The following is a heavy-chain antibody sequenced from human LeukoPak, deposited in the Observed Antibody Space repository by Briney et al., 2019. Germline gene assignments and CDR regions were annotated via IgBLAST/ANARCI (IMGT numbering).Heavy chain of an antibody. Sequence: SETLSLTCTVSGGSISSSSYYWGWIRQPPGKGLEWIGSIYYSGSTYYNPSLKSRVTISVDTSKNQFSLKLSSVTAADTAVYYCASQIIVVVPAAWVPDAFDIWGQGTMVTVSS. J-gene: IGHJ3*02. D-gene: IGHD2-2*01. V-gene: IGHV4-39*01. CDR3: ASQIIVVVPAAWVPDAFDI. CDR1: GGSISSSSYY. CDR2: IYYSGST.